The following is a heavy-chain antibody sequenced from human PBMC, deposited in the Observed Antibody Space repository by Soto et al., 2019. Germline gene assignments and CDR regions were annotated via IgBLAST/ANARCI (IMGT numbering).Heavy chain of an antibody. CDR1: GGSISSGDYY. Sequence: SETLSLTCTVSGGSISSGDYYWSWIRQPPGKGLEWIGYIYYSGSTYYNPSLKSRVTISVDTSKNQFSLKLSSVTAADTAVYYCARGPFTMIVAGAWWFDPWGQGTLVTVSS. CDR3: ARGPFTMIVAGAWWFDP. V-gene: IGHV4-30-4*01. J-gene: IGHJ5*02. CDR2: IYYSGST. D-gene: IGHD3-22*01.